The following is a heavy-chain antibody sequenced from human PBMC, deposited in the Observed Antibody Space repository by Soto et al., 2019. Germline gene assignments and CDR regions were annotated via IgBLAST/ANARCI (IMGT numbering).Heavy chain of an antibody. CDR2: INSDGSST. CDR1: GFTFRSYW. J-gene: IGHJ4*02. Sequence: GGSLRLSCAVSGFTFRSYWMHWVRQAPGKGLVWVSRINSDGSSTNYADSVKGRFTVSRDNAKSTLYLQMNSLRAEDTAVYYCAREGVGYSYGNFDYWGQGTLVTVSS. CDR3: AREGVGYSYGNFDY. V-gene: IGHV3-74*01. D-gene: IGHD5-18*01.